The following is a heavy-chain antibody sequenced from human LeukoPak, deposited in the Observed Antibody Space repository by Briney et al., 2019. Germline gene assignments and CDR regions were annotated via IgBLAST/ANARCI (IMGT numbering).Heavy chain of an antibody. D-gene: IGHD6-13*01. CDR1: GYTFTNYD. Sequence: ASVKVSCKASGYTFTNYDINWVRQATGQGPEWMGWMNPHSGHTGYAQKFQGRVTYTRNTSISTAYIELTSLISEDTAIYYCARVRAAVGTIDYWGQGTLVTVSS. CDR2: MNPHSGHT. J-gene: IGHJ4*02. CDR3: ARVRAAVGTIDY. V-gene: IGHV1-8*03.